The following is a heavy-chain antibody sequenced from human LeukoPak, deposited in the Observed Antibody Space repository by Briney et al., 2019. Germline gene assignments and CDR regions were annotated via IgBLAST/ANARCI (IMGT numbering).Heavy chain of an antibody. CDR3: ARDTRTFDY. J-gene: IGHJ4*02. CDR1: GFTFSSYR. V-gene: IGHV3-7*01. CDR2: IKQDGSEK. D-gene: IGHD1-26*01. Sequence: GGSLILSCAASGFTFSSYRMNWVRQAPGKGLEWVANIKQDGSEKYYVDSVKGRFTISRDNAKNSLFLQMNSLRAGDTAVYYCARDTRTFDYWGQGTLVTVSS.